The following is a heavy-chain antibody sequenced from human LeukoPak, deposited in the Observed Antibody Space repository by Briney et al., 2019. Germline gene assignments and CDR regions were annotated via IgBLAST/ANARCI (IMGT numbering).Heavy chain of an antibody. V-gene: IGHV3-30*18. CDR1: GFTFSSYG. J-gene: IGHJ6*02. CDR3: AKIDRDYSNLLTRYGMDV. Sequence: GGSLRLSCAASGFTFSSYGMHWVRQAPGKGLEWVAAISYDGSNKYYADSVKGRFTISRDNSKNTLYLQMNSLRAEDTAVYYCAKIDRDYSNLLTRYGMDVWGQGTTVTVSS. D-gene: IGHD4-11*01. CDR2: ISYDGSNK.